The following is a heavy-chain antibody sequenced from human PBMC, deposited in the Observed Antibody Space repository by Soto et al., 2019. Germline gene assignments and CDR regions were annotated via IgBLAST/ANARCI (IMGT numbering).Heavy chain of an antibody. Sequence: GSLRLSCAASGFTFSSYSMNWVRQAPGKGLEWVSSISSSSSYIYYADSVKGRFTISRDNAKNSLYLQMNSLRAEDTAVYYCARDRRYYGRRGTATIDYWGQGTLVTVSS. J-gene: IGHJ4*02. D-gene: IGHD3-10*01. V-gene: IGHV3-21*01. CDR3: ARDRRYYGRRGTATIDY. CDR2: ISSSSSYI. CDR1: GFTFSSYS.